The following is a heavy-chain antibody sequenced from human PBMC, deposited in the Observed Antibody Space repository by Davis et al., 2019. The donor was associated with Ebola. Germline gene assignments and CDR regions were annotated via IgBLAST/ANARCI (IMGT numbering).Heavy chain of an antibody. CDR1: GFTSSSYW. CDR2: IKQDGSEK. Sequence: PGGSLRLSCAASGFTSSSYWMSWVRQAPGKGLEWVANIKQDGSEKYYVDSVKGRFTISRDNAKNSLYLQMNSLRAEDTAVYYCARGVEWELLRDVILAVNWFDPWGQGTLVTVSS. D-gene: IGHD1-26*01. CDR3: ARGVEWELLRDVILAVNWFDP. V-gene: IGHV3-7*03. J-gene: IGHJ5*02.